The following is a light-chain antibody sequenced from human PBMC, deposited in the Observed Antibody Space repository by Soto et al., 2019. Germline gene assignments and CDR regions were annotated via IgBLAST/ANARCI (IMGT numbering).Light chain of an antibody. CDR1: SSDVGGYNF. CDR2: DVT. CDR3: SSYTSNNAYV. Sequence: QSVLTQPASVSGSPGQSITISCTGTSSDVGGYNFVSWYQQHPGKAPKLIIYDVTHRPSGISSRFSAFKSGNTASLTISGLQAEDEDDYYCSSYTSNNAYVFGTGTKVTVL. V-gene: IGLV2-14*01. J-gene: IGLJ1*01.